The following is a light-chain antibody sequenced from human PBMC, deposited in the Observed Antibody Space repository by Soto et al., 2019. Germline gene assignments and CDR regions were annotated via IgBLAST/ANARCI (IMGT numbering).Light chain of an antibody. CDR2: ATP. Sequence: EFVLTQSPGTLSLSPGETATLSCRASESVISDYSAWYQQKPGQAPRLLIYATPNRATGIPDRFSGSGSGTDFTLTISRLEPEDFAVYYCQQYGRSPLFGQGIRLEIK. V-gene: IGKV3-20*01. CDR3: QQYGRSPL. CDR1: ESVISDY. J-gene: IGKJ5*01.